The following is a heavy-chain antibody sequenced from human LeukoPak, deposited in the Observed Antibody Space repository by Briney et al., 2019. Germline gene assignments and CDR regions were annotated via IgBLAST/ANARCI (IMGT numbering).Heavy chain of an antibody. V-gene: IGHV4-39*02. Sequence: ETSETLSLTCTVSGGSISISSHYWVWIRQPPGKGLEWIGSIYYSGSTYYNPSLKSRVTISVDMSRNQFSLKLTSVTAADTAVYYCAREIRLGNYYYYMDVWGKGTTVTISS. CDR1: GGSISISSHY. D-gene: IGHD1-14*01. CDR3: AREIRLGNYYYYMDV. J-gene: IGHJ6*03. CDR2: IYYSGST.